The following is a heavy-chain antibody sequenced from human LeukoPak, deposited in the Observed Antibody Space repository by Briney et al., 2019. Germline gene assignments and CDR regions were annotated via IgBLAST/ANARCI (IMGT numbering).Heavy chain of an antibody. V-gene: IGHV4-30-4*01. Sequence: PSETLSLTCTVSGGSISSGDYYWSWIRQPPGKGLEGIGYIYYSGSTYYNPSLKSRVTISVDTSKNQFSLKLSSVTAADTAVYYCARDLVGGSYYDYWGQGTLVTVSS. CDR2: IYYSGST. D-gene: IGHD1-26*01. CDR1: GGSISSGDYY. CDR3: ARDLVGGSYYDY. J-gene: IGHJ4*02.